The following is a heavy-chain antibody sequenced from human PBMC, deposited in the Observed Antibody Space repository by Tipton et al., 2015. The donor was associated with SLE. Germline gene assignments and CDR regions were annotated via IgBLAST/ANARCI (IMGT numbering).Heavy chain of an antibody. CDR1: GGSISSYY. V-gene: IGHV4-59*01. D-gene: IGHD4-11*01. Sequence: LRLSYTVSGGSISSYYWSWIRQPPGKGLEWIGYIYYSGSTNYNPSLKSRVTISVDTSKNQFSLKLSSVTAADTAVYYCARWAGPTVNFDYWGQGTLVTVSS. CDR3: ARWAGPTVNFDY. J-gene: IGHJ4*02. CDR2: IYYSGST.